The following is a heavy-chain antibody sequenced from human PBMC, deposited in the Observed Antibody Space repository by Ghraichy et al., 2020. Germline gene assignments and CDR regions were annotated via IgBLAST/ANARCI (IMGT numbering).Heavy chain of an antibody. Sequence: SLSLTCTVSGGSVSSGSYYWSWIRQPPGKGLEWIGYIDYSGSTNYNPSLKSRGTISVDTSKNQFSLKLRAVTAADTAVYYCARDPGYCSGGSCPLGYYYGMDVWGQGTTVTVSS. CDR1: GGSVSSGSYY. D-gene: IGHD2-15*01. CDR3: ARDPGYCSGGSCPLGYYYGMDV. V-gene: IGHV4-61*01. CDR2: IDYSGST. J-gene: IGHJ6*02.